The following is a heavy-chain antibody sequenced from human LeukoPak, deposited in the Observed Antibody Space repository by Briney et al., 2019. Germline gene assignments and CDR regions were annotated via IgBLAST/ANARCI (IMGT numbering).Heavy chain of an antibody. CDR3: ARGRTGDRGAFDY. CDR2: INPNSGGT. Sequence: ASVKVSCKASGYTFTGYYMHWVRQAPGQGLEWMGWINPNSGGTNYAQKFQGRVTMTRDTSISTAYMELSRLRSDDTAVYYCARGRTGDRGAFDYWGQGTLVTVSS. J-gene: IGHJ4*02. CDR1: GYTFTGYY. V-gene: IGHV1-2*02. D-gene: IGHD7-27*01.